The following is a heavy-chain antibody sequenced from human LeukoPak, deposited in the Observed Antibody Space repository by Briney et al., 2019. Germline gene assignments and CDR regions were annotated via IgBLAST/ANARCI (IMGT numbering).Heavy chain of an antibody. D-gene: IGHD6-13*01. CDR2: IYSGGST. J-gene: IGHJ3*02. Sequence: PGGSLRLSCAASGFTVSSNYMSWVRQAPRKGLEWVSVIYSGGSTYYADSVKGRFTISRDNSKNTLYLQMNSLRAEDTAVYYCAREPQGQQLPDAFDIWGQGTMVTVSS. CDR1: GFTVSSNY. V-gene: IGHV3-66*02. CDR3: AREPQGQQLPDAFDI.